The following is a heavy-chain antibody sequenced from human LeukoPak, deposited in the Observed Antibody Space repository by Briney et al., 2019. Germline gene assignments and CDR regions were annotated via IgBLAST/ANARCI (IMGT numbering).Heavy chain of an antibody. V-gene: IGHV3-23*01. CDR2: ISGSGGST. Sequence: DPGGSLRLSCAASGFTFSSYAMSWVRQAPGKGLEWVSAISGSGGSTYYADSVKGRFTISRDNSKNTLYLQMNSLRAEDTAVYYCANTIPNWNYGSWFDPWGQGTLVTVSS. CDR1: GFTFSSYA. D-gene: IGHD1-7*01. J-gene: IGHJ5*02. CDR3: ANTIPNWNYGSWFDP.